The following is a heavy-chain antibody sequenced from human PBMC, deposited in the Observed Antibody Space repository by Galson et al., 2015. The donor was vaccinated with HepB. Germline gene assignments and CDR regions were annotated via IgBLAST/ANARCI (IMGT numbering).Heavy chain of an antibody. CDR2: IDPSAAYT. Sequence: QSGAGVKKPGESLRISCKGSGYTFTTYWVTWVRQMPGKGLEWKGRIDPSAAYTNYSPSFPGPDTISTDKSIRTAYLQWNSLKASDTAMHYCARPRRIYDPTGYYYVYGASDIWGQGTTVTVSS. CDR1: GYTFTTYW. J-gene: IGHJ3*02. D-gene: IGHD3-22*01. CDR3: ARPRRIYDPTGYYYVYGASDI. V-gene: IGHV5-10-1*01.